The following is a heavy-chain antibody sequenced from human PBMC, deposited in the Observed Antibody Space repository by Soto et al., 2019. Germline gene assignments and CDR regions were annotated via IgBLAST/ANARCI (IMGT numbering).Heavy chain of an antibody. CDR2: IDPSDSYT. CDR1: GYSFTSYW. D-gene: IGHD5-12*01. Sequence: GESLKISCKSSGYSFTSYWISWVRQMPGKGLEWMGRIDPSDSYTNYSPSFQGHVTISADKSISTAYLRWSSLKASDTAMYYCARRDSGYDYYYYGMDVWGQGTTVTVSS. CDR3: ARRDSGYDYYYYGMDV. V-gene: IGHV5-10-1*01. J-gene: IGHJ6*02.